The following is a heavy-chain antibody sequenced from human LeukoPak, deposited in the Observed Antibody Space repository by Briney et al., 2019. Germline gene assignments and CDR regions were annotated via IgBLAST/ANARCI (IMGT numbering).Heavy chain of an antibody. D-gene: IGHD3-22*01. CDR1: GFTFSSYS. CDR3: ARDLGVPYYYDSSGYYYDY. Sequence: GSLRLSCAASGFTFSSYSMNWVRQAPGKGLEWVSSISSSSSYIYYADSVKGRFTISRDNAKNSLYLQMNSLRAKDTAVYYCARDLGVPYYYDSSGYYYDYWGQGTLVTVSS. J-gene: IGHJ4*02. CDR2: ISSSSSYI. V-gene: IGHV3-21*01.